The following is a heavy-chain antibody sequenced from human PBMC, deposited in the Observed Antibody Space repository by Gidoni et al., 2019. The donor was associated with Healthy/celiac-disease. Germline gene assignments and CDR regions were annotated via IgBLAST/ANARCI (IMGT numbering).Heavy chain of an antibody. CDR3: SRGRGCSASWNFDY. Sequence: LEWIGYIYHSGSTYYNPSLQSLVPISVDRSKNQFSLELISVTPADTAVYDCSRGRGCSASWNFDYWGQGTLVTVSS. D-gene: IGHD6-19*01. CDR2: IYHSGST. V-gene: IGHV4-30-2*01. J-gene: IGHJ4*02.